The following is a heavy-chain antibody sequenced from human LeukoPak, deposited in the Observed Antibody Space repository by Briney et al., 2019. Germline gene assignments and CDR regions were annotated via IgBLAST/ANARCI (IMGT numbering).Heavy chain of an antibody. CDR1: GFTFSTYW. CDR2: IQGVDGRT. V-gene: IGHV3-74*01. CDR3: ERESTAGTIHTDAFDF. Sequence: GGSLRLSCAGSGFTFSTYWMHWVRQAPGKGLVWVARIQGVDGRTSYADSVKGRFTISRDNSKNTVYLQMNTLRAEDTDIYYCERESTAGTIHTDAFDFWGQGTMVTVSS. D-gene: IGHD1-7*01. J-gene: IGHJ3*01.